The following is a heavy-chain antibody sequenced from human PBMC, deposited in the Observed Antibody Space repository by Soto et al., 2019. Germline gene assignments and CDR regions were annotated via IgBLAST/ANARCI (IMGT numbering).Heavy chain of an antibody. V-gene: IGHV1-18*01. D-gene: IGHD6-13*01. Sequence: QVQLVQSGAEVKKPGASVKVSCKASGYTFISYGISWVRQAPGQGLEWMGWINPKKGNTNYAPRLQGRVTMTTDTSPSTAYMELRSLRSDDTAVYYCARDRGDSGYSGFDPWGQGTLVTVSS. CDR2: INPKKGNT. J-gene: IGHJ5*02. CDR3: ARDRGDSGYSGFDP. CDR1: GYTFISYG.